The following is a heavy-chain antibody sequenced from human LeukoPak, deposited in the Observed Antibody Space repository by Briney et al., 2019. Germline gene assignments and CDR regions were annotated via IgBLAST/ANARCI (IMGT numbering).Heavy chain of an antibody. CDR3: AELGITMIGGV. J-gene: IGHJ6*04. CDR1: GFTFSSYE. V-gene: IGHV3-48*03. CDR2: ISSSGSTI. D-gene: IGHD3-10*02. Sequence: GSLRLSCAASGFTFSSYEMNWVRQAPGKGLEWVSYISSSGSTIYYADSVKGRFTISRDNAKNSLYLQMNSLRAEDTAVYYCAELGITMIGGVWGKGTTVTIPS.